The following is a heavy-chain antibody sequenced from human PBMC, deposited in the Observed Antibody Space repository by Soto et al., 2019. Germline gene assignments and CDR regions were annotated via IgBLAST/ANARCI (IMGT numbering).Heavy chain of an antibody. Sequence: GGSLRLSCAASGFTFSSYEMNWVRQAPGKGLEWVSCISSSGSTIYYADSVKGRFTISRDNAKNSLYMQMNSLRADDTAVYYCTRYYCGYYIILTDYYHEAVDLWGQATMVIVS. CDR2: ISSSGSTI. CDR1: GFTFSSYE. D-gene: IGHD3-9*01. J-gene: IGHJ3*01. V-gene: IGHV3-48*03. CDR3: TRYYCGYYIILTDYYHEAVDL.